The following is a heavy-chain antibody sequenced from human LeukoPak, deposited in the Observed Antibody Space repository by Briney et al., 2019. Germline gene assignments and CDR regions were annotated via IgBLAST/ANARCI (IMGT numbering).Heavy chain of an antibody. CDR2: IIPILGIA. D-gene: IGHD3-22*01. CDR3: ARGLGTYDSSELTWPMISL. Sequence: SVKVSCKASGGTFSSYAISWVRQAPGQGLEWMGRIIPILGIANYAQKFQGRVTITADKSTSTAYMELSSLRSEGTAVYYCARGLGTYDSSELTWPMISLWGQGTVVTVSS. CDR1: GGTFSSYA. V-gene: IGHV1-69*04. J-gene: IGHJ4*02.